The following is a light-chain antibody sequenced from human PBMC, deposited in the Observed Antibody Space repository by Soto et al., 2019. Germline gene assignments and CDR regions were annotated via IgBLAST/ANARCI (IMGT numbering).Light chain of an antibody. CDR1: QSVSSN. V-gene: IGKV3-15*01. J-gene: IGKJ2*01. Sequence: EIVMTQSPATLSVSPGERATLSCRASQSVSSNLTWYQQKPGQAPRLLIYGASTRATGIPARFSGSGSGTEFTLTISSLQSADFAVYYCQQYNNWPPVDTFGQGTKLEIK. CDR3: QQYNNWPPVDT. CDR2: GAS.